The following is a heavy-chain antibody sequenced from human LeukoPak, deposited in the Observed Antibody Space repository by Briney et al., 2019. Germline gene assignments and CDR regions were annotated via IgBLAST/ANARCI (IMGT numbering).Heavy chain of an antibody. V-gene: IGHV3-30*04. J-gene: IGHJ4*02. Sequence: PGGSLRLSCTGSGFTFSYHALHWVRQAPGKGLQWLTVISYDGRNEYYADSVTGRFTISRDNAKNSLYLQMNSLRAEDTAVYYCARAATSSTYGYYYWGQGTLVTVSS. D-gene: IGHD3-3*01. CDR1: GFTFSYHA. CDR3: ARAATSSTYGYYY. CDR2: ISYDGRNE.